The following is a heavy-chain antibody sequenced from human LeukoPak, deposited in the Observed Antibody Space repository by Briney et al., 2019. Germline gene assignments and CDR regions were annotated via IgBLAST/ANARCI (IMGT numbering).Heavy chain of an antibody. D-gene: IGHD6-13*01. CDR1: GFTFSSYG. Sequence: GGSLRPSCAASGFTFSSYGMHWVRQAPGKGLEWVAVIWYDGSNKYYADSVKGRFTISRDNSKNTPYLQMNSLRAEDTAVYYCAREGTAAAGKRRSSQFDHWGQGTLVTVPS. J-gene: IGHJ4*02. V-gene: IGHV3-33*01. CDR3: AREGTAAAGKRRSSQFDH. CDR2: IWYDGSNK.